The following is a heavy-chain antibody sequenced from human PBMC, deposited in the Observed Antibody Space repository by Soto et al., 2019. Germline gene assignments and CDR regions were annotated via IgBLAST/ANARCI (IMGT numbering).Heavy chain of an antibody. Sequence: SETLSLTCTVSGGSISSSSYYWGWIRQPPGKGLEWIGSIYYSGSTYYNPSLKSRVTISVDTSKNQFSLMLSSVTAADTAVYYCARQQVGANYYYYYMDVWGKGTTVTVSS. CDR1: GGSISSSSYY. V-gene: IGHV4-39*01. CDR3: ARQQVGANYYYYYMDV. J-gene: IGHJ6*03. D-gene: IGHD1-26*01. CDR2: IYYSGST.